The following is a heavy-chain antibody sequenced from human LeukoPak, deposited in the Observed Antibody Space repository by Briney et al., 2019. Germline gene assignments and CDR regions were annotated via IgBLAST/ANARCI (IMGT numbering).Heavy chain of an antibody. D-gene: IGHD2-21*01. V-gene: IGHV1-18*01. CDR2: ISAYNGNT. Sequence: ASVKVSCKASGYTFTSYGISWVRQAPGQGLEWMGWISAYNGNTNYAQKFQGRVTITADKSTSTAYMELSSLRSEDTAVYYCARVDSDDAFDIWGQGTMVTVSS. CDR3: ARVDSDDAFDI. J-gene: IGHJ3*02. CDR1: GYTFTSYG.